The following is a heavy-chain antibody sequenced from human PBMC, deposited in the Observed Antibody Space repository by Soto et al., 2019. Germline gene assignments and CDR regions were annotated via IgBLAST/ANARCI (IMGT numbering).Heavy chain of an antibody. D-gene: IGHD6-13*01. CDR2: FDPEDGET. V-gene: IGHV1-24*01. Sequence: ASVKVSCKVSGYTLTELSMHWVRQAPGKGLEWMGGFDPEDGETIYAQKFQGRVTMTEDTSTDTAYMELSSLRSEDTAVYYCVTYIAAADSFDYWGQGTLVTVSS. CDR3: VTYIAAADSFDY. CDR1: GYTLTELS. J-gene: IGHJ4*02.